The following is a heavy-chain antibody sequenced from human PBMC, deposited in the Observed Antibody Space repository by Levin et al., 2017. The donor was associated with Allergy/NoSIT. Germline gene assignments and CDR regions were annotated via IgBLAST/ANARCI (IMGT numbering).Heavy chain of an antibody. V-gene: IGHV1-8*01. Sequence: ASVKVSCKASGYTFTSYDINWVRQATGQGLEWMGWMNPNSGNTGYAQKFQGRVTMTRNTSISTAYMELSSLRSEDTAVYYCARRLSRPYCSSTSCRVDVWGQGTTVTVSS. CDR3: ARRLSRPYCSSTSCRVDV. J-gene: IGHJ6*02. CDR2: MNPNSGNT. CDR1: GYTFTSYD. D-gene: IGHD2-2*01.